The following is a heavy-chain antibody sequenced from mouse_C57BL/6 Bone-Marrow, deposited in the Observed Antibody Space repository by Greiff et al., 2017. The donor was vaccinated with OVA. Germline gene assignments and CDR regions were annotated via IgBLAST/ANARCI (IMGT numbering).Heavy chain of an antibody. Sequence: VQLQQSGPVLVKPGPSVKISCKASGFTFTDYYMHWVKQSHGKSLEWIGLVYPYNGGTSYNQKFKGKATLTVDTSSSTAYMELNSLTSEDSAVYYCATRYYYGSSYSYWYFDVWGTGTTVTVSS. CDR3: ATRYYYGSSYSYWYFDV. J-gene: IGHJ1*03. V-gene: IGHV1-36*01. CDR1: GFTFTDYY. CDR2: VYPYNGGT. D-gene: IGHD1-1*01.